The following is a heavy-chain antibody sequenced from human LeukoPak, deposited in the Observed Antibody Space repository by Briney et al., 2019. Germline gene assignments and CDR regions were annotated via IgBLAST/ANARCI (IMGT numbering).Heavy chain of an antibody. CDR1: GGTYSSYT. V-gene: IGHV1-69*02. D-gene: IGHD1-26*01. Sequence: SVKVSCKASGGTYSSYTISWVRRAPGQGLEWMGRIIPILGIANYAQKFQGRVTITADKSTSTAYMELSSLRSEDTAVYYCARVEGLGATTVGFDYWGQGTLVTVSS. CDR3: ARVEGLGATTVGFDY. CDR2: IIPILGIA. J-gene: IGHJ4*02.